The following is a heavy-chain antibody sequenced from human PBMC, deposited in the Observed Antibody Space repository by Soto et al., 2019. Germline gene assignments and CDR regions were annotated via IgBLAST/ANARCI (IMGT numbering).Heavy chain of an antibody. D-gene: IGHD4-17*01. CDR3: ARYGPTVTSLDY. Sequence: ASVKVSCKASGYTFTSYYMHWVRQAPGQGPEWMGIINPSGGSTSYAQKFQGRVTMTRDTSTSTVYMELSSLRSEDTAVYYCARYGPTVTSLDYWGQGTLVTVSS. CDR2: INPSGGST. J-gene: IGHJ4*02. CDR1: GYTFTSYY. V-gene: IGHV1-46*01.